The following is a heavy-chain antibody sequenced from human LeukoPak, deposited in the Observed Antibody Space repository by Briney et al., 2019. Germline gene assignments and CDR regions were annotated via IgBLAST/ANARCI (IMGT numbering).Heavy chain of an antibody. CDR3: AKAPPQSTPSPPHH. CDR1: GFTFDDYA. CDR2: ISWNSGSI. J-gene: IGHJ4*02. D-gene: IGHD2-15*01. V-gene: IGHV3-9*01. Sequence: GGSLRLSCAASGFTFDDYAMHWVRQAPGKGLEWVSGISWNSGSIGYADSVKGRFTISRDNAKNSLYLQMNSLRAEDTAVYYCAKAPPQSTPSPPHHWGQGTLVTVSS.